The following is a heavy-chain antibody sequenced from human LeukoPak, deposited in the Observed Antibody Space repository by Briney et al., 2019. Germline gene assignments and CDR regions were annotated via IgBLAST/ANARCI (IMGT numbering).Heavy chain of an antibody. D-gene: IGHD3-3*01. J-gene: IGHJ6*03. CDR2: IKQDGSEK. CDR1: AFTFSSYW. V-gene: IGHV3-7*01. CDR3: ARAKVTYYDFWSGYTYYYYMDV. Sequence: GGSLRLSCAASAFTFSSYWMSWVRQAPGKGLEWVANIKQDGSEKYYVDSVKGRFTISRDNAKNSLYLQMNRLRAEDTAVYYCARAKVTYYDFWSGYTYYYYMDVWGKGTTVTVSS.